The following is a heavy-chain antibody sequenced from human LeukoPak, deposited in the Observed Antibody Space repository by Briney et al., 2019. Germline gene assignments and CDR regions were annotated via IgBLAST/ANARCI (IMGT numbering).Heavy chain of an antibody. CDR3: ARRSDDYDSSAYYH. D-gene: IGHD3-22*01. J-gene: IGHJ4*02. Sequence: ASVKVSCKASGYTFTSYGINWVRQAPGQGLEWMGWISAYSGNTNSPQKFHDRLTMTTDSSTSTAYMELSSLRSEDTAVYYCARRSDDYDSSAYYHWGQGTLVTVSS. CDR1: GYTFTSYG. CDR2: ISAYSGNT. V-gene: IGHV1-18*01.